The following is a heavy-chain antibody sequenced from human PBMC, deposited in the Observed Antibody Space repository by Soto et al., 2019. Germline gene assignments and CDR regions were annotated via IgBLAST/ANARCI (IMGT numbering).Heavy chain of an antibody. CDR2: ISAYNGNT. CDR3: ARDDQYYDILTGYNYYGMDV. V-gene: IGHV1-18*04. CDR1: GYTFTSYG. D-gene: IGHD3-9*01. Sequence: SVKVSCKASGYTFTSYGISWVRQAPGQGLEWMGWISAYNGNTNYAQKLQGRVTMTTDTSTSTAYMELRSLRSDDTAVYYCARDDQYYDILTGYNYYGMDVWGQGTTVTVSS. J-gene: IGHJ6*02.